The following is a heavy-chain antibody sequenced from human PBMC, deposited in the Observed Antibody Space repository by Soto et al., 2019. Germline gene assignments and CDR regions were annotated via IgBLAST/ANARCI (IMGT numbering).Heavy chain of an antibody. Sequence: GGSLRLSCAASGFTFSSYAMSWVRQAPGKGLEWVSAISGSGGSTYYADSVKGRFTISRENSKNTLYLQMNSLRAEDTAVYYCAKDYIAAYYFDYWGQGTMVTVSS. CDR2: ISGSGGST. D-gene: IGHD6-25*01. V-gene: IGHV3-23*01. CDR1: GFTFSSYA. J-gene: IGHJ4*02. CDR3: AKDYIAAYYFDY.